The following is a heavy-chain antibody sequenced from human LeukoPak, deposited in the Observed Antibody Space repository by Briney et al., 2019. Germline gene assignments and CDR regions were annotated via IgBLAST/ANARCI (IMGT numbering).Heavy chain of an antibody. CDR1: GGSFSGYY. Sequence: SETLSLTCAVYGGSFSGYYWSWIRQPPGKGLEWIGEINHSGSTNYNPSLKSRVTISVDTSKNQFSLKLSSATAADTAVYYCARGLEDGYNSVAFDIWGQGTMVTVSS. D-gene: IGHD5-24*01. V-gene: IGHV4-34*01. J-gene: IGHJ3*02. CDR3: ARGLEDGYNSVAFDI. CDR2: INHSGST.